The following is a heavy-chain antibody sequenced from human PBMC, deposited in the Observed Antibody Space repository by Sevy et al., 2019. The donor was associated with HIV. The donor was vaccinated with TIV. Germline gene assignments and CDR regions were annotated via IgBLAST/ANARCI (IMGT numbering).Heavy chain of an antibody. CDR1: GFTFSRFG. CDR3: ARDFVNGSPEAFDF. V-gene: IGHV3-33*08. CDR2: IWYDGTIK. Sequence: GGSLRLSCVASGFTFSRFGMHWVRQAPGKGLEWVTFIWYDGTIKYYGDSVKGRFTISRDNSKNTMYLQMTSLRAEDTAVYYCARDFVNGSPEAFDFWGQGTMVTVSS. D-gene: IGHD2-15*01. J-gene: IGHJ3*01.